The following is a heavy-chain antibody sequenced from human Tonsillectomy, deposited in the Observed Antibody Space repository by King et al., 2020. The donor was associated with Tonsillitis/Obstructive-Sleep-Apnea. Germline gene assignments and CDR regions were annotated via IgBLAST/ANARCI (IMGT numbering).Heavy chain of an antibody. CDR1: GYSFTSYW. CDR3: ARSIAAAGTFTDY. V-gene: IGHV5-51*03. D-gene: IGHD6-13*01. CDR2: IYPGDSDT. J-gene: IGHJ4*02. Sequence: VQLVESGAEVKKPGESLKISCKGSGYSFTSYWIGWVRQMPGKGLEWMGIIYPGDSDTRYSPSFQGQVTISADKSISTAYLQWXSLKASDTAMYYCARSIAAAGTFTDYWGQGTLVTVSS.